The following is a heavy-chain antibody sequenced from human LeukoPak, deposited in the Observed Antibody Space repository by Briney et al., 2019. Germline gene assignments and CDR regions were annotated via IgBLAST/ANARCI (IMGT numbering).Heavy chain of an antibody. J-gene: IGHJ4*02. Sequence: GGSLRLSCAASGFTFSDYYMSWIRQAPGKGLEWVSYISSSGSTIYCADSVKGRFTISRDNAKNSLYLQMNSLRAEDTAVCYCASQTCSSTSCYWYFDYWGQGTLVTVSS. V-gene: IGHV3-11*01. D-gene: IGHD2-2*01. CDR1: GFTFSDYY. CDR2: ISSSGSTI. CDR3: ASQTCSSTSCYWYFDY.